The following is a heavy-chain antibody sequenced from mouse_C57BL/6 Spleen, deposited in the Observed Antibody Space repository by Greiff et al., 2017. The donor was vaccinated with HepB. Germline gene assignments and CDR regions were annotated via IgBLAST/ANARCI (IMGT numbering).Heavy chain of an antibody. CDR1: GFTFSSYA. CDR2: ISSGGDYI. J-gene: IGHJ3*01. D-gene: IGHD1-1*01. Sequence: EVQLVESGAGLVKPGGSLKLSCAASGFTFSSYAMSWVRQTPEKRLEWVAYISSGGDYIYYADTVKGRFTISRDNARNTLYLQMSSLKSEDTAMYYCTGDRDSSSSNEGRFAYWGQGTLVTVSA. V-gene: IGHV5-9-1*02. CDR3: TGDRDSSSSNEGRFAY.